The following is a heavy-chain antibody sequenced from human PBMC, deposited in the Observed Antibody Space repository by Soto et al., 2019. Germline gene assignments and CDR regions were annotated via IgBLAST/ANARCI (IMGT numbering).Heavy chain of an antibody. CDR3: VLNGYNSGLNLDY. CDR2: ISYDGSNK. Sequence: GGSLSLSCAASGFTFSSYGMHWVRQAPGKGLEWVAVISYDGSNKYYADSVKGRFTISRDNSKNTLYLQMNSLRAEDTAVYYCVLNGYNSGLNLDYWGQGTLVTVSS. J-gene: IGHJ4*02. V-gene: IGHV3-30*03. D-gene: IGHD5-12*01. CDR1: GFTFSSYG.